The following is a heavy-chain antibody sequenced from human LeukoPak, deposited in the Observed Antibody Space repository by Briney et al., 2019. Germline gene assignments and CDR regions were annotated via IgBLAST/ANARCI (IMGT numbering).Heavy chain of an antibody. CDR1: GGTFSSYA. D-gene: IGHD3-3*01. V-gene: IGHV1-69*05. CDR2: IIPIFGTA. J-gene: IGHJ4*02. Sequence: XVKVSCKASGGTFSSYAISWVRQAPGQGLEWMGGIIPIFGTANYAQKFQGRVTITTDESTSTAYMELSSLRSEDTAVYYCARGVRADFWSGYYTGPRFDYWGQGTLVTVSS. CDR3: ARGVRADFWSGYYTGPRFDY.